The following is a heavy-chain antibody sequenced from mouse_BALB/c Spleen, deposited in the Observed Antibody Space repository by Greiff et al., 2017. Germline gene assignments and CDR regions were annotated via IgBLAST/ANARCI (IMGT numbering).Heavy chain of an antibody. CDR3: ARARYDYEDAMDY. J-gene: IGHJ4*01. V-gene: IGHV5-4*02. CDR2: ISDGGSYT. Sequence: EVKVEESGGGLVKPGGSLKLSCAASGFTFSDYYMYWVRQTPEKRLEWVATISDGGSYTYYPDSVKGRFTISRDNAKNNLYLQMSSLKSEDTAMYYCARARYDYEDAMDYWGQGTSVTVSS. D-gene: IGHD2-4*01. CDR1: GFTFSDYY.